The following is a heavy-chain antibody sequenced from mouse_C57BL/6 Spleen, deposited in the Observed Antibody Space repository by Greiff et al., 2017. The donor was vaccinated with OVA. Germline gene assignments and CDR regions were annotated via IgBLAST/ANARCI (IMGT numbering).Heavy chain of an antibody. CDR1: GYTFTSYW. J-gene: IGHJ3*01. D-gene: IGHD2-4*01. CDR2: INPSNGGT. Sequence: QVHVKQPGTELVKPGASVKLSCKASGYTFTSYWMHWVKQRPGQGLEWIGNINPSNGGTNYNEKFKSKATLTVDKSSSTAYMQLSSLTSEDSAVYYCAIIYYDYDVPFYWGQGTLVTVSA. V-gene: IGHV1-53*01. CDR3: AIIYYDYDVPFY.